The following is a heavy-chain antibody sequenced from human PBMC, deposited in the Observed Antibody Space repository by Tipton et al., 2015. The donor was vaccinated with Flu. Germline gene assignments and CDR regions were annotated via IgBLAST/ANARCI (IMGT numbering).Heavy chain of an antibody. CDR1: GGSISSSSYY. CDR3: ARRGALGYCSSTSCYYY. D-gene: IGHD2-2*01. J-gene: IGHJ4*02. CDR2: IYYSGST. V-gene: IGHV4-39*01. Sequence: TLSLTCTVSGGSISSSSYYWGWIRQPPGKGLEWIGSIYYSGSTYYNPSLKSRVTISVDTSKNQFSLKLSSVTAADTAVYYCARRGALGYCSSTSCYYYWGQGTLVTVSS.